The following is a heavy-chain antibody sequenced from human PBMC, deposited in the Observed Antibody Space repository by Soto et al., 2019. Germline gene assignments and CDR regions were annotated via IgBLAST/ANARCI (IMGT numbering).Heavy chain of an antibody. V-gene: IGHV4-61*08. CDR2: IHYSGTT. CDR1: GASVTSGGYF. Sequence: TLSLTCTVSGASVTSGGYFWSWIRQPPGKGLEWIGYIHYSGTTKYNPSLKSRVTTSVDMSTNQFSLELRSVTAADTAVYYCVRHRNSRGSWYWVDPWGQGTLVTVS. CDR3: VRHRNSRGSWYWVDP. J-gene: IGHJ5*02. D-gene: IGHD6-13*01.